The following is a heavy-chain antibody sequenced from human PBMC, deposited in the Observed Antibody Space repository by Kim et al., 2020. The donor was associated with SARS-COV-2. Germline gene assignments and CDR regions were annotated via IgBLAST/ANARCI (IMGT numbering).Heavy chain of an antibody. J-gene: IGHJ3*02. D-gene: IGHD6-13*01. CDR2: IYTSGST. Sequence: SETLSLTCTVSGGSISSGSYYWSWIRQPAGKGLEWIGRIYTSGSTNYNPSLKSRVTISVDTSKNQFSLKLSSVTAAATAVYYCARVPSSSWYPGAFDIWGQGTMVTGSS. V-gene: IGHV4-61*02. CDR3: ARVPSSSWYPGAFDI. CDR1: GGSISSGSYY.